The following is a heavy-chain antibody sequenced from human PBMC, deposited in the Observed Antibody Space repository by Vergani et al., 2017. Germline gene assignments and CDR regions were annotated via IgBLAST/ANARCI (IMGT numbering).Heavy chain of an antibody. D-gene: IGHD2-2*01. V-gene: IGHV1-69*11. CDR2: IIPILGTA. CDR3: AGTAARSYYYYYYGMDV. Sequence: QVQLVQSGAEVKKPGSSVKVSCKASGGTFSSYAISWVRQAPGQGLEWMGGIIPILGTANYAQKFQGRVTITADESTSTAYMELSSLRSEDTAVYYCAGTAARSYYYYYYGMDVWGQGTTVTVSS. CDR1: GGTFSSYA. J-gene: IGHJ6*02.